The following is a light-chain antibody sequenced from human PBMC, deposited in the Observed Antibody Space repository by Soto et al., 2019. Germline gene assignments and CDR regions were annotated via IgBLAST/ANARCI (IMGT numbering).Light chain of an antibody. J-gene: IGLJ1*01. Sequence: LTRPASVTGSHRESITISCNGTSSDVGGYNYVSWYQQHPGKAPKLMIYDVSNRPSGVSNRFSGSKSGNTASLTISGLQAEDEADYYCSSYTSSSTLFYVFGTGTKVTVL. V-gene: IGLV2-14*01. CDR1: SSDVGGYNY. CDR2: DVS. CDR3: SSYTSSSTLFYV.